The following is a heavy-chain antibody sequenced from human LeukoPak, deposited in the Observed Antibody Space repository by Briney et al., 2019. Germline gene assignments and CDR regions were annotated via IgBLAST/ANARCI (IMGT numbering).Heavy chain of an antibody. V-gene: IGHV5-51*01. CDR2: TYPGDSDT. CDR3: ASARPDTRLTFDY. J-gene: IGHJ4*02. Sequence: GESLKISCKGSGYSFTSYWIGWVRQMPGKGLDWMGITYPGDSDTRYSPSFQGQVTISADKSISTAYLQWSSLKASDNAMYFCASARPDTRLTFDYWGQGTLVTVSS. CDR1: GYSFTSYW. D-gene: IGHD3-9*01.